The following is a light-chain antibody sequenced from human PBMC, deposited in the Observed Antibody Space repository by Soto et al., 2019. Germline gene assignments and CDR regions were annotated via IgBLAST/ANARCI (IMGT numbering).Light chain of an antibody. CDR1: SSDVGGYNY. Sequence: QSVLTQPASVSGSPGQSITISCTGTSSDVGGYNYVSWYQQHPGKAPKLMIYEVSNRPSGVSNRFSGSKSGNTASLTISGLQAEDEADYYCSSYTSSSTLRLCGTGTKV. V-gene: IGLV2-14*01. CDR2: EVS. CDR3: SSYTSSSTLRL. J-gene: IGLJ1*01.